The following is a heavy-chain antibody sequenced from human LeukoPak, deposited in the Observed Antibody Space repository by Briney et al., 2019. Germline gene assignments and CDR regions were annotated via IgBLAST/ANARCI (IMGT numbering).Heavy chain of an antibody. CDR1: GGSISSSSYY. V-gene: IGHV4-39*01. D-gene: IGHD3-10*01. Sequence: PSETLSLTCTVSGGSISSSSYYWGWIRQPPGKGLEWIGSIYYIGSTYYNPSLKSRVTISVDTSKNQFSLRLSSVTAADTAVYYCARHPVAVMVRGVRGFDPWGQGTLVTVSS. CDR2: IYYIGST. J-gene: IGHJ5*02. CDR3: ARHPVAVMVRGVRGFDP.